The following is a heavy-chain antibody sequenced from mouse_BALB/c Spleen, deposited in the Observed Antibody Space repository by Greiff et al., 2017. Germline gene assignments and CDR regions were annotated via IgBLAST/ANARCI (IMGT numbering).Heavy chain of an antibody. J-gene: IGHJ2*01. Sequence: DVMLVESGGGLVKLGGSLKLSCAASGFTFSSYYMSWVRQTPEKRLELVAAINSNGGSTYYPDTVKGRFTISRDNAKNTLYLQMSSLKSEDTALYYCARHDYYGSSPFDYWGQGTTLTVSS. CDR3: ARHDYYGSSPFDY. CDR2: INSNGGST. V-gene: IGHV5-6-2*01. CDR1: GFTFSSYY. D-gene: IGHD1-1*01.